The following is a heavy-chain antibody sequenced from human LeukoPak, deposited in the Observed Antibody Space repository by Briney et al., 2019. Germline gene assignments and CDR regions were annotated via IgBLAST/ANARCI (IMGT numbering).Heavy chain of an antibody. CDR3: ARNWSDVLHY. J-gene: IGHJ4*02. CDR1: GFTFSDYQ. Sequence: GGSLRLSCAASGFTFSDYQMSWIRQAPGKGLEWVSYITSRSSYTYYADSVKGRFTISRDNAKNSLYLQMNSLRADDTAVYYCARNWSDVLHYWGQGTLVTVSS. D-gene: IGHD1-1*01. CDR2: ITSRSSYT. V-gene: IGHV3-11*03.